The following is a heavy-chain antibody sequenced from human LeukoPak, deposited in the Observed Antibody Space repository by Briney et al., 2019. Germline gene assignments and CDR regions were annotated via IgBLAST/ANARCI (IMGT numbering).Heavy chain of an antibody. V-gene: IGHV4-61*02. Sequence: SQTPSLTCTVSGGSISSGSYYWSWIRQPAGKGLEWIGRIYTSGSTNYNPSLKSRVTISVDTSKNQFSLKLSSVTAADTAVYYCARDLIGPYYFDYWGQGTLVTVSS. J-gene: IGHJ4*02. CDR2: IYTSGST. CDR1: GGSISSGSYY. CDR3: ARDLIGPYYFDY.